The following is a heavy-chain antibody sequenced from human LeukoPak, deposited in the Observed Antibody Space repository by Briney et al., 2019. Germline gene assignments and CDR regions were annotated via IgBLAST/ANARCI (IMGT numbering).Heavy chain of an antibody. CDR2: INHSGST. D-gene: IGHD3-9*01. CDR3: ASLRGDYDILTGYNYFDY. V-gene: IGHV4-34*01. J-gene: IGHJ4*02. Sequence: SETLSLTCTVSGGSISSYYWSWIRQPPGKGLEWIGEINHSGSTNYNPSLKSRVTISVDTSKNQFSLKLSSVTAADTAVYYCASLRGDYDILTGYNYFDYWGQGTLVTVSS. CDR1: GGSISSYY.